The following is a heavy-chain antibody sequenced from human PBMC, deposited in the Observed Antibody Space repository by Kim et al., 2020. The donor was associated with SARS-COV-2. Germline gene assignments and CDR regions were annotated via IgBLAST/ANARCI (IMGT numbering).Heavy chain of an antibody. J-gene: IGHJ5*02. CDR3: ARHEDDFWSGYPGWFDP. CDR2: LDPSDSYT. V-gene: IGHV5-10-1*01. CDR1: GYSFTSYW. Sequence: GESLKISCKGSGYSFTSYWISWVRQMPGKGLEWMGRLDPSDSYTNYSPSFQGHVTISADNSISTAYLQWSSLKASDTAMYYCARHEDDFWSGYPGWFDPWGQGTLVTVSS. D-gene: IGHD3-3*01.